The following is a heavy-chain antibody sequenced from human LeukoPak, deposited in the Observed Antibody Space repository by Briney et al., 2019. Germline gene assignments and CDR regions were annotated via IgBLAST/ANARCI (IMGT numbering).Heavy chain of an antibody. D-gene: IGHD1-26*01. CDR1: GFTFSSYS. CDR3: ARATGWDLLVPFDY. V-gene: IGHV3-21*01. CDR2: ISSSSSYI. J-gene: IGHJ4*02. Sequence: PGGSLRLSCAASGFTFSSYSMNWVRQAPGKGLEWVSSISSSSSYIYYADSVKGRFTISRDNAKNSLYLQMNSLRAEDTAVYFCARATGWDLLVPFDYWGQGTLVTVSS.